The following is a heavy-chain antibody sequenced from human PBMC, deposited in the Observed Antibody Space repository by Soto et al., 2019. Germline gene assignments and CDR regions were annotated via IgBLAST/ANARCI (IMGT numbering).Heavy chain of an antibody. J-gene: IGHJ4*02. CDR3: ARGDIVVVPAAIPDY. D-gene: IGHD2-2*01. CDR2: ISYDGSNK. CDR1: GFTFSSYA. V-gene: IGHV3-30-3*01. Sequence: QVQLVESGGGVVQPGRSLRLSCAASGFTFSSYAMHWVRQAPGKGLEWVAVISYDGSNKYYADSVKGRFTISRDNSKNTLYLQMNSLRAEDTAVYYCARGDIVVVPAAIPDYWGQGTLVTVSS.